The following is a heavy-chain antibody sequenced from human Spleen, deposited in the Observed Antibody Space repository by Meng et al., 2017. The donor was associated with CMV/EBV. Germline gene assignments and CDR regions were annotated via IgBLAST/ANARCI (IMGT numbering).Heavy chain of an antibody. D-gene: IGHD2-15*01. Sequence: LSLTCTVSGGSISSYYWSWIRQPPGKGLEWVAVISFDADSKYYADSVKGRFTISRDNAKNTLYLQMNSLRAEDTAVYYCARNTPGWHYYYYGMDVWGQGTTVTVSS. CDR2: ISFDADSK. J-gene: IGHJ6*02. CDR3: ARNTPGWHYYYYGMDV. CDR1: GGSISSYY. V-gene: IGHV3-30-3*01.